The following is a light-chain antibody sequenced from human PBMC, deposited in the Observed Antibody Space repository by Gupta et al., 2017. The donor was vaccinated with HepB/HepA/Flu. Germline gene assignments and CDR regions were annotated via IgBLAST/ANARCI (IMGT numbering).Light chain of an antibody. CDR2: GKN. J-gene: IGLJ3*02. CDR1: SLRSYY. Sequence: SSELTQDPAVSVALGQPVRITCQGDSLRSYYASWYQQKPGQAPVLVIYGKNNRPSGIPDRFSGSSSGNTASLTITGAQAEDGADYYCNSRDSSGNHLWVFGGGTKLTVL. V-gene: IGLV3-19*01. CDR3: NSRDSSGNHLWV.